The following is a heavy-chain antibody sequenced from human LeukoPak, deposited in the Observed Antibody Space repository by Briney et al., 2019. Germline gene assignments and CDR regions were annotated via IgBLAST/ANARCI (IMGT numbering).Heavy chain of an antibody. D-gene: IGHD6-13*01. J-gene: IGHJ5*02. CDR3: ARGLWQQRTKFDP. Sequence: SETLSLTCAVYGRSFSGYYWSWIRQPPGKGLEWIGEINHSGSTNYNPSLKSRVTISVDTSKNQFSLKLSSVTAADTAVYYCARGLWQQRTKFDPWGQGTLVTVSS. V-gene: IGHV4-34*01. CDR2: INHSGST. CDR1: GRSFSGYY.